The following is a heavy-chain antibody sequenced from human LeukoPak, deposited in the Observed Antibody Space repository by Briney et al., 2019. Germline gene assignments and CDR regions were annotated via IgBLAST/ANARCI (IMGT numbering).Heavy chain of an antibody. CDR2: INHSGST. J-gene: IGHJ6*03. CDR3: ARHRGGDCSSTSCYYYYYMDV. CDR1: GGSFSGYY. D-gene: IGHD2-2*01. V-gene: IGHV4-34*01. Sequence: PSETLSLTCAVYGGSFSGYYWSWIRQPPGKGLEWIGEINHSGSTNYNPSLKSRVTISVDTSKNQFSLKLSSVTAADTAVYYCARHRGGDCSSTSCYYYYYMDVWGKGTTVTISS.